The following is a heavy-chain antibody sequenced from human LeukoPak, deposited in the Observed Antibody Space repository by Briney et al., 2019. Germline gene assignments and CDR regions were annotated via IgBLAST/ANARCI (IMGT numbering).Heavy chain of an antibody. D-gene: IGHD6-13*01. CDR1: GFTFSSYW. J-gene: IGHJ1*01. CDR3: ARGPYSSSRYDSEYFQH. CDR2: INSDGSST. V-gene: IGHV3-74*01. Sequence: GGSLRLSCAASGFTFSSYWMHWVRQAPGKGLVWVSRINSDGSSTSYADSVKGRFTISRDNAKNTLYLQMNSLRAEDTAVYYCARGPYSSSRYDSEYFQHWGQGTLVTVSS.